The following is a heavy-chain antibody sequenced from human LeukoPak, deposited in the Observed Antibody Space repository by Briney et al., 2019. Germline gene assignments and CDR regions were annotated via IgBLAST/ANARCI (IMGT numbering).Heavy chain of an antibody. J-gene: IGHJ4*02. CDR2: INHSGST. Sequence: SETLSLTCAVYGGSFSGYYWSWIRQPPGKGLEWIGEINHSGSTNYNPSLKSRVTISVDTSKNQFSLKLSSVTAADTAVYYCARLTSITMVRGVYYFDYWGQGTLVTVSS. CDR3: ARLTSITMVRGVYYFDY. CDR1: GGSFSGYY. V-gene: IGHV4-34*01. D-gene: IGHD3-10*01.